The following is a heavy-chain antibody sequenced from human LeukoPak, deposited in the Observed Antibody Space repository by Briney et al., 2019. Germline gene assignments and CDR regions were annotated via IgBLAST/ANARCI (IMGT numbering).Heavy chain of an antibody. Sequence: ASVKVSCKASGYTFTSYYMHWVRQAPGQGLEWMGIINPSGGSTSYAQKFQGRVTMTRDTSASTAYMELSSLRSEDTAVYYCARTVAGLFDYWGQGTLVTVSS. CDR3: ARTVAGLFDY. V-gene: IGHV1-46*01. J-gene: IGHJ4*02. CDR2: INPSGGST. CDR1: GYTFTSYY. D-gene: IGHD6-19*01.